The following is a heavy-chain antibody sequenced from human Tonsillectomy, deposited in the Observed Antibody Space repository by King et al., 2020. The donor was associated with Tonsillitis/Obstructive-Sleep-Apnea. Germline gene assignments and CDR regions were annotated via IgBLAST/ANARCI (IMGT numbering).Heavy chain of an antibody. V-gene: IGHV3-21*01. D-gene: IGHD3-10*01. CDR3: ARSMVQGIIIPYFDY. J-gene: IGHJ4*02. Sequence: VQLVESGGGLVKPGGSLRLSCAASGFTFSSYSMNWVRQAPGKGLEWVSSIGTSSSYIYYADSVKGRFTISRANAKNSLYLQMSSLRAEDTAVYYCARSMVQGIIIPYFDYWGQGTLVTVSS. CDR2: IGTSSSYI. CDR1: GFTFSSYS.